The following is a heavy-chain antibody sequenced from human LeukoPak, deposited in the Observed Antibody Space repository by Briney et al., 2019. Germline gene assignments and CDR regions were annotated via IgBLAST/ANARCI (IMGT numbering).Heavy chain of an antibody. CDR3: ARDLIPHIVVVPAAKEGGDY. V-gene: IGHV1-46*01. J-gene: IGHJ4*02. CDR1: GYTFTSYY. Sequence: ASVKVSCKASGYTFTSYYMHWVRQAPGQGLEWMGIINPSGGSTSYAQKFQGRVTMTRDTSTSTVYMELSSLRSEDTAVYYCARDLIPHIVVVPAAKEGGDYWGQGTLVTVSS. CDR2: INPSGGST. D-gene: IGHD2-2*01.